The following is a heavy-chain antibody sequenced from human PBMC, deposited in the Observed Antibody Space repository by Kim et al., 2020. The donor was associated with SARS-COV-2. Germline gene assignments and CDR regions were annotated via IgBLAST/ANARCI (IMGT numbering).Heavy chain of an antibody. CDR3: VRGYAGGPFDL. D-gene: IGHD3-16*01. Sequence: GGSLRLYCAASGFTFDDYGMSWVRQAPGKGLEWVSGINRNSDSTGYADSVKGRFTISRDNAKNSLFLQMNSPRAEDTALYHCVRGYAGGPFDLWGQGTLV. J-gene: IGHJ4*02. V-gene: IGHV3-20*01. CDR1: GFTFDDYG. CDR2: INRNSDST.